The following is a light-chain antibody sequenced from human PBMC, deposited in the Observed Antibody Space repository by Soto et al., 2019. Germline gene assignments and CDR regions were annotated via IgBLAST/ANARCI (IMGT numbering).Light chain of an antibody. J-gene: IGKJ1*01. CDR3: QLDSAWPRA. CDR1: QSVSGIY. CDR2: GAS. Sequence: ESVFPRCPGSLCLPPREGGTLSCRASQSVSGIYLAWYQQKPGPAPRLLSYGASTRATGIPARFSGSGSGTEFTLTISSLQSEDFAVYYCQLDSAWPRAFGQGTKV. V-gene: IGKV3-15*01.